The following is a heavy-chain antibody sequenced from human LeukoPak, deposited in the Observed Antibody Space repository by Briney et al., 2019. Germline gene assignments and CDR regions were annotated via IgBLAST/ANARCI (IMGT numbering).Heavy chain of an antibody. D-gene: IGHD2-8*01. CDR3: ARGSRDCANGVCYAFDI. CDR1: GFTFSSYA. CDR2: ISGSGGST. Sequence: GGSLRLSCTASGFTFSSYAMSWVRQAPGKGLEWVAAISGSGGSTYYADSVKGRFTISRDNARKSLYLQMNSPRAEDTAVYYCARGSRDCANGVCYAFDIWGQGTVVTVSS. J-gene: IGHJ3*02. V-gene: IGHV3-23*01.